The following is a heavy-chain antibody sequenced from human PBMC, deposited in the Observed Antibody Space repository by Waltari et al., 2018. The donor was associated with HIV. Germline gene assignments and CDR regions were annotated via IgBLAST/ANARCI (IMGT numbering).Heavy chain of an antibody. J-gene: IGHJ3*01. D-gene: IGHD3-16*01. CDR3: ARDMMATSDALDL. V-gene: IGHV3-48*03. Sequence: EVQLVESGGGLVQPGGSLRLSCAASGFTLSSYEINWVRQAPGKGLQWVSYISGSGGTIYHADSVKGRFTISRDNARNSVFLQMKSLRVEDTAVYYCARDMMATSDALDLWGPGTLVTVSS. CDR2: ISGSGGTI. CDR1: GFTLSSYE.